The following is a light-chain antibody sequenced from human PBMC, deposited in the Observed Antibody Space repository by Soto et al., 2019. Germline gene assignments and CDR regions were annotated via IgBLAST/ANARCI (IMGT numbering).Light chain of an antibody. CDR1: SSDVGGYNF. V-gene: IGLV2-8*01. CDR2: EVS. J-gene: IGLJ2*01. CDR3: SSYAGSNIVV. Sequence: QSALTQPPSASGSPGQSVTISCTGTSSDVGGYNFVSWYQQHPGKAPKLMIYEVSERPSGVPDRFSGSKSGNTASLTVSGLQDEDAADYYCSSYAGSNIVVFGGGTKLTVL.